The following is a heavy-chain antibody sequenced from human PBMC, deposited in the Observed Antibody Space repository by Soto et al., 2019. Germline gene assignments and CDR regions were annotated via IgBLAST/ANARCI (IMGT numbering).Heavy chain of an antibody. CDR1: GYTFTSYW. CDR3: ARRPYGSGSYGMDV. Sequence: ESLTISRKGSGYTFTSYWIALVRQMPGKGLEWMGIIYPGDSDIRYNPSLEGQVTISVDKSISTAYLQLSSLKASDSALYYCARRPYGSGSYGMDVWGQGTTVTVSS. D-gene: IGHD3-10*01. CDR2: IYPGDSDI. J-gene: IGHJ6*02. V-gene: IGHV5-51*01.